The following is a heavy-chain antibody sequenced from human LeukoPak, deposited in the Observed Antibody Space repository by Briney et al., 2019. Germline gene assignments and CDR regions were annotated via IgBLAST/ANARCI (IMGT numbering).Heavy chain of an antibody. CDR1: GGSISSGSYY. V-gene: IGHV4-61*02. CDR2: IYTSGST. J-gene: IGHJ4*02. Sequence: SETLSLTCTVSGGSISSGSYYWSWIRQPAGKGLEWIGRIYTSGSTNYNPSLKSRVTISVDTSKNQFSLKLSSVTAADTAVYYCARDSSGWLNYFDYWAREPWSPSPQ. CDR3: ARDSSGWLNYFDY. D-gene: IGHD6-19*01.